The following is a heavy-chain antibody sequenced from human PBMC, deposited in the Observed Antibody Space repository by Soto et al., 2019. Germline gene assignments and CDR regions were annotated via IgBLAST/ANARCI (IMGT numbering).Heavy chain of an antibody. V-gene: IGHV1-3*01. CDR1: GYTFASYA. J-gene: IGHJ4*02. CDR2: INAGNGNT. CDR3: ASSRRYCSSTSCYAFDY. D-gene: IGHD2-2*01. Sequence: ASVKVSCKASGYTFASYALHSVRQAPGQTLEWMGWINAGNGNTKYSQKFQGRVTITRDTSASTAYMELSSLRSEDTAVYYCASSRRYCSSTSCYAFDYWGQGTLVTVSS.